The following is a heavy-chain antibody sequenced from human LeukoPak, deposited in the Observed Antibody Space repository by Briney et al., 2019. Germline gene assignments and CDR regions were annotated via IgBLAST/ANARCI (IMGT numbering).Heavy chain of an antibody. Sequence: ASVKVPCKASGYTLTNYGISWVRQAPGQGLEWMGWVSAYNGNTKYGQKVQGRVTMTTDTSTSTVYMELRSLRSDDTAVYYCARDWERIQLWLGASNAFDIWGQGTMVTVSS. D-gene: IGHD5-18*01. CDR2: VSAYNGNT. J-gene: IGHJ3*02. CDR3: ARDWERIQLWLGASNAFDI. V-gene: IGHV1-18*01. CDR1: GYTLTNYG.